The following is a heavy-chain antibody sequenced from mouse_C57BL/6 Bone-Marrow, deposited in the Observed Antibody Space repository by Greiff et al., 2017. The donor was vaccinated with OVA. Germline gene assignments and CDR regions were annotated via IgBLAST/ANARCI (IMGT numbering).Heavy chain of an antibody. Sequence: QVQLKQPGAELVRPGSSVKLSCKASGYTFTSYWMHWVKRRPIQGLEWIGNIDPSDSETHYNQKFKDKATLTVDKSSSTAYMQLSSLTSEDSAVYYCARQGIATVVASFDYWGQGTTLTVSS. J-gene: IGHJ2*01. CDR2: IDPSDSET. D-gene: IGHD1-1*01. CDR1: GYTFTSYW. CDR3: ARQGIATVVASFDY. V-gene: IGHV1-52*01.